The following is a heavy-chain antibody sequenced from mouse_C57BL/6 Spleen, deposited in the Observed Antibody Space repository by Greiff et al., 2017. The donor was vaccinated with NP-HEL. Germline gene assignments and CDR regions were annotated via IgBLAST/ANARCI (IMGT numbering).Heavy chain of an antibody. D-gene: IGHD2-3*01. Sequence: QVQLQQSGPELVKPGASVKISCKASGYAFSSSWMNWVKQRPGKGLEWIGRIYPGDGDTNYNGKFKGKATLTADKSSSTAYMQLSSLTSEDSAVYFCARGRLLRYYFDYWGQGTTLTVSS. J-gene: IGHJ2*01. CDR1: GYAFSSSW. CDR3: ARGRLLRYYFDY. V-gene: IGHV1-82*01. CDR2: IYPGDGDT.